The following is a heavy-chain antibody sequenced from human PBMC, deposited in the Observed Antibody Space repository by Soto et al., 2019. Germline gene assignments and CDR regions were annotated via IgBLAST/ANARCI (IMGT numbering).Heavy chain of an antibody. CDR3: ARSSSGWAYFFDY. CDR1: GFTFSSYS. V-gene: IGHV3-48*01. J-gene: IGHJ4*02. Sequence: PGGSLRLSCTASGFTFSSYSMNWVRQALGKGLERVSYITSISSPIYYADSVKGLFTISRDNAKNSLSLQINNLRSEDTAFYYCARSSSGWAYFFDYWGQGT. CDR2: ITSISSPI. D-gene: IGHD6-19*01.